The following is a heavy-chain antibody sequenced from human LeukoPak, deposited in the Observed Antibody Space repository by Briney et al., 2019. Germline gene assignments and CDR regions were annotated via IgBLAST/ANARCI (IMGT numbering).Heavy chain of an antibody. CDR2: ILYDGSNK. CDR1: GFTFSSHP. V-gene: IGHV3-30*04. Sequence: GRSLRLSCAASGFTFSSHPMHWVRQAPGKGLEWVGVILYDGSNKYYADSVKGRFTISRDNSKNTLYLQMDSLRPEDTAAYYCAKDPRTGAVSGIFYFDYWGQGTLVTLSS. D-gene: IGHD6-19*01. CDR3: AKDPRTGAVSGIFYFDY. J-gene: IGHJ4*02.